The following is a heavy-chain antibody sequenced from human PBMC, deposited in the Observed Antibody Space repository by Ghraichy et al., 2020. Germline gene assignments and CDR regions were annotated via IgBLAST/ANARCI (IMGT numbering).Heavy chain of an antibody. Sequence: ASVKVSCKASGYSFTSYGISWVRQAPGQELEWMGWIGTFSGNTDYSQKLQDRLTMTIDTSTSTAYMELRSLRSDDSAVYFCARDKGFCGTTSCYSPYFYGVDVWGQGTTVTVTS. V-gene: IGHV1-18*01. CDR1: GYSFTSYG. CDR2: IGTFSGNT. D-gene: IGHD2-2*01. J-gene: IGHJ6*02. CDR3: ARDKGFCGTTSCYSPYFYGVDV.